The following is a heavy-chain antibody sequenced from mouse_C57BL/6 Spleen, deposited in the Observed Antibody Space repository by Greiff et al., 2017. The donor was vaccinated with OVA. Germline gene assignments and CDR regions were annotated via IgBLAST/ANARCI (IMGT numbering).Heavy chain of an antibody. V-gene: IGHV5-2*01. CDR1: EYEFPSHD. Sequence: EVQRVESGGGLVQPGESLKLSCESNEYEFPSHDMSWVRKTPEKRLELVAAINSDGGSTYYPDTMERRFIISRDNTKKTLYLQMSSLRSEDTALYYCARRGNWDVGYAMDYWGQGTSVTVSS. CDR2: INSDGGST. CDR3: ARRGNWDVGYAMDY. D-gene: IGHD4-1*01. J-gene: IGHJ4*01.